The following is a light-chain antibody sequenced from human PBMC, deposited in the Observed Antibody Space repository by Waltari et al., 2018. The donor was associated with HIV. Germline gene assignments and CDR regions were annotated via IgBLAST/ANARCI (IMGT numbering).Light chain of an antibody. J-gene: IGLJ3*02. Sequence: QSALTQPPSVSGAPGQRVTISCTGSSSNIGAGYDVHWYQQVPGTAPKLLIYGNSNRPSGVPDRFSGSKSGTSASLAVTGLQAEDEAEYYCQSYDSSLSGGVFGGGTKLTVL. CDR1: SSNIGAGYD. V-gene: IGLV1-40*01. CDR2: GNS. CDR3: QSYDSSLSGGV.